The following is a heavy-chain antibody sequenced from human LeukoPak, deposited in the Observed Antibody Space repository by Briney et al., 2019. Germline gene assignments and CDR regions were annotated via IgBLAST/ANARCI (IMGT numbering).Heavy chain of an antibody. J-gene: IGHJ5*02. CDR2: VSHSGPT. D-gene: IGHD6-13*01. Sequence: SETLSLTCTVSGGSVSSGNYYWSWIRQHPGKGLEWIGYVSHSGPTDINLSLKSRVTISVDTSKNQFSLKLSSVTAADTAVYYCARHRTSSSWYRSWFDPWGQGTLVTVSS. CDR1: GGSVSSGNYY. CDR3: ARHRTSSSWYRSWFDP. V-gene: IGHV4-30-4*01.